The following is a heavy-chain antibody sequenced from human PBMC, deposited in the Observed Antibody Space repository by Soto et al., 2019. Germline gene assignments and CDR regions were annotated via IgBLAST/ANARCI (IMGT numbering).Heavy chain of an antibody. CDR1: GFTISDYY. Sequence: QVQLVESGGGLVKPGGSLRLSCAASGFTISDYYMSWIRQAPGKGLEWVSYISSSSSYTNYADSVKGRFTISRDNAKNSLYRQMNSLRAEDTAVYYCAGQQLVTYNWFDPWGQGTLVTVSS. CDR3: AGQQLVTYNWFDP. CDR2: ISSSSSYT. D-gene: IGHD6-13*01. J-gene: IGHJ5*02. V-gene: IGHV3-11*06.